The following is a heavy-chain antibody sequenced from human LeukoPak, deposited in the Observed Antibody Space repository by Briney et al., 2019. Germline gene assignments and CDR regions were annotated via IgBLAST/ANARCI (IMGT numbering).Heavy chain of an antibody. V-gene: IGHV3-23*01. CDR1: GFTVSSNC. D-gene: IGHD3-10*01. Sequence: GGSLRLSCAASGFTVSSNCMSWVRQAPGKGLEWVSAISGSGGSTYYADSVKGRFTISRDNSKNTLYLQMNSLRAEDTAVYYCAKDTDRSGPYGMDVWGQGTTVTVSS. CDR3: AKDTDRSGPYGMDV. J-gene: IGHJ6*02. CDR2: ISGSGGST.